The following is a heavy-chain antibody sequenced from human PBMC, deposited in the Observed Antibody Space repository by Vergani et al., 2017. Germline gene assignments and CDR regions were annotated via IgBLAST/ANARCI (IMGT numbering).Heavy chain of an antibody. CDR1: GFTFTSSA. J-gene: IGHJ5*02. CDR3: AADRATYYDSSGYYYGWFDP. Sequence: QMQLVQSGPEVKKPGTSVKVSCKASGFTFTSSAVQWVRQARGQRLGWIGWIVVGSGNTNYAQKFQERVTITRDMSTSTAYMELSSLRSEDTAVYYCAADRATYYDSSGYYYGWFDPWGQGTLVTVSS. V-gene: IGHV1-58*01. CDR2: IVVGSGNT. D-gene: IGHD3-22*01.